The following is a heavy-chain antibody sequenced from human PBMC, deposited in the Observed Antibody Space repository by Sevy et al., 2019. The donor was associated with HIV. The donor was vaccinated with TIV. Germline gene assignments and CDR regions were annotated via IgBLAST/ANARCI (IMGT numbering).Heavy chain of an antibody. Sequence: SETLSLTCTVSGDSINNGNHWWSWVRQPAGKGLEWIGRIYRSGRSIMYNPSLERRVTISVDTSKNQFSLKVTSVIAADTAIYYCARVGIRRDYWHGLDVWGQGTTVTVSS. V-gene: IGHV4-61*02. J-gene: IGHJ6*02. D-gene: IGHD2-8*02. CDR1: GDSINNGNHW. CDR2: IYRSGRSI. CDR3: ARVGIRRDYWHGLDV.